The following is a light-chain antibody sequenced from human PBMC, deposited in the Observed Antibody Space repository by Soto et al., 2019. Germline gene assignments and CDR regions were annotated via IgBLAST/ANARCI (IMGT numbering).Light chain of an antibody. V-gene: IGKV3-15*01. J-gene: IGKJ2*03. CDR1: QTVSSK. CDR3: QQYDKWPYS. CDR2: DSS. Sequence: EVVLTQSPATLSVSPGERATLSCRASQTVSSKLAWYQQKPGQPPRLLIYDSSSRATGIPGGFSGSGSGTEFTLTISSLQSEDFVVYYCQQYDKWPYSFGQGTKLEL.